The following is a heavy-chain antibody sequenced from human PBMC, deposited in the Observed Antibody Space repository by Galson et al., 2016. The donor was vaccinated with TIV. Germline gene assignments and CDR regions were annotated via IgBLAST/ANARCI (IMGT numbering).Heavy chain of an antibody. J-gene: IGHJ4*02. Sequence: SVKVSCKASGGTLSNDPITWVRQAPGQGLEWMGGIIPMAGISDNSQKFQGRVPITADVSTNTVYMELSSLRSEDTAVFYCARLTPCGGDCYYFDRWGQGTLVTVSS. V-gene: IGHV1-69*10. D-gene: IGHD2-21*02. CDR2: IIPMAGIS. CDR3: ARLTPCGGDCYYFDR. CDR1: GGTLSNDP.